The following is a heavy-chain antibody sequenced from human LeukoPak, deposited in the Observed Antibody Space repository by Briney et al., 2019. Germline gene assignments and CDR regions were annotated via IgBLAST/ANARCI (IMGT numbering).Heavy chain of an antibody. Sequence: GESLRLSCAASGFTFSDYSMNWVRQAPGKGLEWISYIGISSGNTKYADSVKGRFTISGDKAKNSLYLQMNSLRVEDTAVYYCARDYKYAFDNWGQGTLVTVSS. D-gene: IGHD5-24*01. CDR3: ARDYKYAFDN. CDR2: IGISSGNT. J-gene: IGHJ4*02. V-gene: IGHV3-48*01. CDR1: GFTFSDYS.